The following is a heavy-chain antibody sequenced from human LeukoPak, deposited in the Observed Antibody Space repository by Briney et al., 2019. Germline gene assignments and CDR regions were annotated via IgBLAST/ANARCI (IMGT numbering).Heavy chain of an antibody. CDR1: GYTFSSYG. J-gene: IGHJ3*02. V-gene: IGHV1-18*01. CDR2: IAAGNGNT. D-gene: IGHD5-18*01. Sequence: GASVKVSCKASGYTFSSYGIGWVRQAPRQGLESMGWIAAGNGNTNYAQKVQGRVTMTTDTSTNTAYMELRSLRSDDTAVYFCARDLARGYSYGYNAFDIWGQGTMVTVSS. CDR3: ARDLARGYSYGYNAFDI.